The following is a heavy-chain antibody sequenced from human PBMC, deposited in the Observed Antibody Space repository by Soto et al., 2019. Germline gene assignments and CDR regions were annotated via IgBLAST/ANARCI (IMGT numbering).Heavy chain of an antibody. CDR1: GDSISSSVW. V-gene: IGHV4-4*02. Sequence: QVQMQESGPGLVKPSGTLSLTCAVSGDSISSSVWWTWVRQPPGKGLEWIGEVFHTGNTNYNPSLKSRVTISVDKSTNEFSPKVTSVTAADTAIYYCARKAWVRFDYWGQGALVTVSS. J-gene: IGHJ4*02. CDR2: VFHTGNT. D-gene: IGHD7-27*01. CDR3: ARKAWVRFDY.